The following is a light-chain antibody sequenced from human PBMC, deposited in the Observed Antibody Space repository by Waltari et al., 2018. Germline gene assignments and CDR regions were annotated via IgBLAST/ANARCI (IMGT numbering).Light chain of an antibody. Sequence: QSALTQPASVSGSPGQSITISCTGTSSDVGGYNYVSWYQQHPGKPPKVMIYDVSKRPSGVSNRCSGSKSGNAASLTISGLQAEDEADYYCSSYTSSSIPYVFGTGTKVTVL. CDR3: SSYTSSSIPYV. CDR2: DVS. V-gene: IGLV2-14*03. J-gene: IGLJ1*01. CDR1: SSDVGGYNY.